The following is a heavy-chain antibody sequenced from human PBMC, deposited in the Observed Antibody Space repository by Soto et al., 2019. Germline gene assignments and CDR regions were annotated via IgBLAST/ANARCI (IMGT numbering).Heavy chain of an antibody. CDR2: IVPMFGTA. V-gene: IGHV1-69*12. CDR1: GGTFGNTA. D-gene: IGHD3-3*01. CDR3: ARDGDPGYAFWSGPLGGGRFDP. J-gene: IGHJ5*02. Sequence: QVQLVQSGAEVKEPGSSVNVSCKTSGGTFGNTAVTWVRQAPGQGLEWIGGIVPMFGTANYAQKFRGRVTITADESTSTAYMELSSLRSDDTAVYYWARDGDPGYAFWSGPLGGGRFDPWGQGTLVTVSS.